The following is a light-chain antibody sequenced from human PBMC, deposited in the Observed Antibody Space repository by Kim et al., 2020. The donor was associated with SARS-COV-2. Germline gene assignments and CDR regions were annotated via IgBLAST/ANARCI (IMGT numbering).Light chain of an antibody. CDR3: QQYGRSPWT. CDR2: ATS. V-gene: IGKV3-20*01. Sequence: ETVLMQSPDTLSLSPGERATLSCRASESVGIDYFAWYQQRPGQSPRLLLYATSIRATGIPDRFSGSGSVGSGTDFTLTISRLEPEDSAVYYCQQYGRSPWTFGQGTKVDIK. J-gene: IGKJ1*01. CDR1: ESVGIDY.